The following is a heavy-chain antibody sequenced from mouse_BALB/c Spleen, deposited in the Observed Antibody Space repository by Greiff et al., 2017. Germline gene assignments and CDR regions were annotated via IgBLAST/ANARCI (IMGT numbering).Heavy chain of an antibody. Sequence: VQLQQSGPGLVKPSQSLSLTCTVTGYSITSDYAWNWIRQFPGNKLEWMGYISYSGSTSYNPSLKSRISITRDTSKNQFFLQLNSVTTEDTATYYCAQLDGYYAMDYWGQGTSVTVSS. CDR3: AQLDGYYAMDY. D-gene: IGHD2-3*01. CDR1: GYSITSDYA. J-gene: IGHJ4*01. CDR2: ISYSGST. V-gene: IGHV3-2*02.